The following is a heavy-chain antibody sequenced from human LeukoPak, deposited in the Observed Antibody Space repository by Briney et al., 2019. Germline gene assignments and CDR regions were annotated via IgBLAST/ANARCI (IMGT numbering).Heavy chain of an antibody. CDR3: TTVERWLLRSSPY. V-gene: IGHV3-15*01. CDR1: GFTFSNAW. Sequence: GSLRLSCAASGFTFSNAWMSWVRQAPGKGLEWVGRIKTKTDGGTTDYAAPVKGRFTISRDDSKNTLYLQMNSLKTEDTAVYYCTTVERWLLRSSPYWGQGTLVTVSS. D-gene: IGHD5-24*01. J-gene: IGHJ4*02. CDR2: IKTKTDGGTT.